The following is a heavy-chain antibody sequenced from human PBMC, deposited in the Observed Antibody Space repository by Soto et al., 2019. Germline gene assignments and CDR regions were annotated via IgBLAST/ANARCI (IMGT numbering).Heavy chain of an antibody. CDR2: IYHSGST. CDR1: GGSISSGGYS. D-gene: IGHD2-15*01. J-gene: IGHJ4*02. V-gene: IGHV4-30-2*01. CDR3: AMTPDY. Sequence: QLQLQESGSGLVKPSQTLSLTFAVSGGSISSGGYSWSWIRQPPGKGLEWIGYIYHSGSTYYNPSLKSRVTISVDRSKNQFSLKLSSVTAEAKAVYYCAMTPDYWGQGTLVTVSS.